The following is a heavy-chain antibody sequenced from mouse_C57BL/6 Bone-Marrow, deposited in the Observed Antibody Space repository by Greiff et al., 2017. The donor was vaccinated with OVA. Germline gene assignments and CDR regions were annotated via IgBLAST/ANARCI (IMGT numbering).Heavy chain of an antibody. CDR3: AHYGSSHFDY. CDR1: GYTFTDYY. V-gene: IGHV1-19*01. D-gene: IGHD1-1*01. CDR2: INPYNGGT. Sequence: VQLKESGPVLVKPGASVKMSCKASGYTFTDYYMNWVKQSHGKSLEWIGGINPYNGGTSYNQKFKGKATLTVDKSSSTAYMELNSLTSEDSAVYYCAHYGSSHFDYWGQGTTLTVSS. J-gene: IGHJ2*01.